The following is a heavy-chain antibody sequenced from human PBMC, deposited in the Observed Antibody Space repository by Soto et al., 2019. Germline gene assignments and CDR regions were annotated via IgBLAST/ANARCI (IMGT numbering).Heavy chain of an antibody. CDR1: GYTFTSYY. D-gene: IGHD2-15*01. V-gene: IGHV1-46*01. CDR2: INPSGGST. Sequence: ASVKVSCKASGYTFTSYYMHWLQQAPGQGLEWMGIINPSGGSTSYAQKFQGRVTMTRDTSTSTAYMELSSLRSEDTAVYYCARAMGFVVVVAATRSGAFDIWGQGTMVTVSS. J-gene: IGHJ3*02. CDR3: ARAMGFVVVVAATRSGAFDI.